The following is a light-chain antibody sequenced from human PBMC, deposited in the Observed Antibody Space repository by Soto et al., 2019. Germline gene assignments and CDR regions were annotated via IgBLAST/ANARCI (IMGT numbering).Light chain of an antibody. CDR2: NVT. J-gene: IGLJ3*02. CDR1: SSDVGGHDF. CDR3: SSYTNTTTVV. V-gene: IGLV2-14*03. Sequence: QSALTQVASVSGSPGQSITISCTGTSSDVGGHDFVSWYQQHPGKAPKLIIYNVTYRPSGVSDRFSGSKSGNTASLTISGLQADDEANYYCSSYTNTTTVVFGGGTKLTVL.